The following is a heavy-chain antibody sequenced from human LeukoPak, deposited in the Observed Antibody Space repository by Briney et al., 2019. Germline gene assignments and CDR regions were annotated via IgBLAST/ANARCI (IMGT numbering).Heavy chain of an antibody. CDR2: ISGSGGST. V-gene: IGHV3-23*01. J-gene: IGHJ4*02. Sequence: GGSLRLSCAASGCTFSSYAMSWVRQAPGKGLDWVSAISGSGGSTYYADSVKGRFTISRDNSKNTLYLQMNSLRAEDTAVYYCAKVKGVGYYDTTDYFDYWGQGTLVTVSS. CDR3: AKVKGVGYYDTTDYFDY. CDR1: GCTFSSYA. D-gene: IGHD3-22*01.